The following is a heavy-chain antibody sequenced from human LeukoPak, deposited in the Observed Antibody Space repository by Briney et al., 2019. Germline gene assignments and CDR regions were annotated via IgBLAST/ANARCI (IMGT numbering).Heavy chain of an antibody. CDR3: ARGGPPAGTYYSSTSCSNLNWFDP. V-gene: IGHV1-69*04. D-gene: IGHD2-2*01. CDR1: GGTFSSYA. J-gene: IGHJ5*02. Sequence: ASVKVSCKASGGTFSSYAISWVRQAPGQGLEWMGRIIPILGIANYAQKFQGRVTITADKSTSTAYMELSSLRSGDTAVYYYARGGPPAGTYYSSTSCSNLNWFDPWGQGTLVTVSS. CDR2: IIPILGIA.